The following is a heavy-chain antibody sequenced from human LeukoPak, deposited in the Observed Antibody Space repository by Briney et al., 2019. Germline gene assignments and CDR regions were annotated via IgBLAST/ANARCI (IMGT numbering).Heavy chain of an antibody. Sequence: GGSLRLSCAASVFTFSSYSMNWIRQAPGKGLEWVSSISSSSSYIYYADSVKGRFTISRDNAKNSLYLQMNSLRAEDTAVYYCARASSSSWDYWGQGTLVTVSS. V-gene: IGHV3-21*01. D-gene: IGHD2-2*01. CDR1: VFTFSSYS. CDR3: ARASSSSWDY. CDR2: ISSSSSYI. J-gene: IGHJ4*02.